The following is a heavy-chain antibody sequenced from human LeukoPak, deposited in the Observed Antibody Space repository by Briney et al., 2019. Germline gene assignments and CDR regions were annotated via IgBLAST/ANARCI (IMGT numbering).Heavy chain of an antibody. CDR3: ARQTFGDLYFDS. CDR2: IYYSGST. V-gene: IGHV4-39*01. CDR1: GGSISSSSYY. J-gene: IGHJ4*02. D-gene: IGHD3-10*01. Sequence: PSETLSLTCTVSGGSISSSSYYWGWIRQPPGKGLEWIGSIYYSGSTYYNPSLKSRVTISVDTSKNQFSLKLSSVTAADTAVYYCARQTFGDLYFDSWGQGTLVIVSS.